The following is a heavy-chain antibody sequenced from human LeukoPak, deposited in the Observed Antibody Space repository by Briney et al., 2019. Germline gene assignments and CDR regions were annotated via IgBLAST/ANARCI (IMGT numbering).Heavy chain of an antibody. V-gene: IGHV3-7*04. Sequence: PGGSLRLSCAASGLTFSSYWMSWVRQAPGKGLEGVANIKQDGSDKYYLDSVKGRFTISRDNAKNSVYLQMNSLRADDTALYYCARGPVSHTSGWPFDYWGQGTLVTVSS. CDR1: GLTFSSYW. D-gene: IGHD6-19*01. J-gene: IGHJ4*02. CDR3: ARGPVSHTSGWPFDY. CDR2: IKQDGSDK.